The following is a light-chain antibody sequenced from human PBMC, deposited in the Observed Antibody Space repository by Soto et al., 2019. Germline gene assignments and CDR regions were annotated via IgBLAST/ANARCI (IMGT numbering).Light chain of an antibody. J-gene: IGKJ2*01. CDR1: QSISSW. CDR3: QQYHRYTPYN. CDR2: DAS. V-gene: IGKV1-5*01. Sequence: DIQMTQSPSTLSASVGDRVTITCRASQSISSWLAWYQQKPGKAPKLLIYDASSLESGVPSRFSGSGSGTEFTLTISSLQPDDFATYYCQQYHRYTPYNFGKGTKLDLK.